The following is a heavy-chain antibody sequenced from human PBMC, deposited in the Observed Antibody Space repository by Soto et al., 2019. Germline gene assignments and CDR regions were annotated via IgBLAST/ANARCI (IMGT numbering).Heavy chain of an antibody. V-gene: IGHV1-69*01. J-gene: IGHJ6*02. CDR3: TGNESEGKVDYYYGMDV. CDR2: IIPIFGTA. Sequence: QVQLVQSGAEVKKPGSSVKVSCKASGGTFSSYAISWVRQAPGHGLEWMGGIIPIFGTANYAQKFQGRVTITADECTTRTYMGLSSFKSEETAVLCFTGNESEGKVDYYYGMDVRGQGARLTVSS. D-gene: IGHD1-1*01. CDR1: GGTFSSYA.